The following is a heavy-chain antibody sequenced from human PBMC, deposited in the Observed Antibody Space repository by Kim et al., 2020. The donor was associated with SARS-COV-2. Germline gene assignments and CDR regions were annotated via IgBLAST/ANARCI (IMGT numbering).Heavy chain of an antibody. V-gene: IGHV3-33*01. CDR3: ARGISGYADGMDV. J-gene: IGHJ6*02. D-gene: IGHD5-12*01. Sequence: CADYVKGKFTNSRDNPKNTLYLQMNSVRAEDTAVYYCARGISGYADGMDVWGQGTTVTVSS.